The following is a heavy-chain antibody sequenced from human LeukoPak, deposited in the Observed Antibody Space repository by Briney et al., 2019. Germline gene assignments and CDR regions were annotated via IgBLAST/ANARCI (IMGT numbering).Heavy chain of an antibody. V-gene: IGHV3-30*18. D-gene: IGHD6-19*01. Sequence: GGSLRLSCAASGFTFSSYDMHWVRQAPGKGLEWVAVISYDGSNKYYADSVKGRFTISRDNSKNTLYLQMNSLRAEDTAVYYCAKDLRGWYDYWGQGTLVTVSS. CDR1: GFTFSSYD. CDR3: AKDLRGWYDY. J-gene: IGHJ4*02. CDR2: ISYDGSNK.